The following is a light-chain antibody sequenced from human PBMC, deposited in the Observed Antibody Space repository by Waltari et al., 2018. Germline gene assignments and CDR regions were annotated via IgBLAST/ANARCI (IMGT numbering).Light chain of an antibody. CDR2: DAS. V-gene: IGKV3-11*01. J-gene: IGKJ1*01. CDR1: QSVSSY. CDR3: PQRSNWPPWT. Sequence: EIVLTQSPATLSLSPGERATLSCRASQSVSSYLAWYQQKPGQAPRLLIYDASNRATGIPARFSCSGSVTDFTLTISSLEPEDFAVEYCPQRSNWPPWTFGQGTKVEIK.